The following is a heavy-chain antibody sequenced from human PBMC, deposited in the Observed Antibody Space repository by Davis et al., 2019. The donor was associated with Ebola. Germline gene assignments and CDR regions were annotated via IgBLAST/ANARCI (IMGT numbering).Heavy chain of an antibody. J-gene: IGHJ5*02. Sequence: MPGGSLRLSCAVYGGSFSGYYWSWIRQPPGKGLEWIGEINHSGSTNYNPSLKSRVTISVDTSKNQFSLKLSSVTAADTAVYYCARTVLQGWFDPWSQGTLVTASS. D-gene: IGHD2/OR15-2a*01. CDR1: GGSFSGYY. CDR3: ARTVLQGWFDP. CDR2: INHSGST. V-gene: IGHV4-34*01.